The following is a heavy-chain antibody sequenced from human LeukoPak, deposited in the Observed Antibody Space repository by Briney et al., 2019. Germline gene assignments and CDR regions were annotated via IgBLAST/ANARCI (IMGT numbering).Heavy chain of an antibody. CDR3: ARDSPATRGMDV. Sequence: ASVKVSCKASGYTFTSYYMHWVRQAPGQGLEWMGIINPSGGSTSYAQKFQGRVTMTRDTSTGTVYMELSSLRSEDTAVYYCARDSPATRGMDVWGQGTTVTVSS. V-gene: IGHV1-46*01. CDR1: GYTFTSYY. J-gene: IGHJ6*02. CDR2: INPSGGST.